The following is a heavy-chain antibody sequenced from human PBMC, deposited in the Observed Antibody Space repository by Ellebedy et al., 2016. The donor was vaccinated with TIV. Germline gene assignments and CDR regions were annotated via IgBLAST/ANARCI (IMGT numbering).Heavy chain of an antibody. CDR3: ARDGDNWNDYDS. V-gene: IGHV1-2*02. D-gene: IGHD1-20*01. J-gene: IGHJ4*02. CDR1: GYTFTGYY. CDR2: NNPNSGGT. Sequence: AASVKVSCKASGYTFTGYYIHWVRQAPGQGLEWMGWNNPNSGGTNYAQKFQGRVTMTRDTSISTAYMELSRLRSDDTAVYYCARDGDNWNDYDSWGQGTLVTVSS.